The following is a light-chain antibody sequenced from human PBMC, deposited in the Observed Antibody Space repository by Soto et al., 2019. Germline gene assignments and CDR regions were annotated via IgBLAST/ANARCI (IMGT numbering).Light chain of an antibody. V-gene: IGKV1-5*03. CDR2: QAS. J-gene: IGKJ1*01. Sequence: CRASRSLNIWLAWYQQKPGRAPKLLIYQASTLTSGVPSRFSVSGSGSEFTLIICSLSCDAFAPYYGQQYNDYWTLGQGTKVDIK. CDR1: RSLNIW. CDR3: QQYNDYWT.